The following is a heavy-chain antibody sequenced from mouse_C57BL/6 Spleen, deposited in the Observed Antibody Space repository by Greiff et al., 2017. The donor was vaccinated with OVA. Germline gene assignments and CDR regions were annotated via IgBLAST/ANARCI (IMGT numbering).Heavy chain of an antibody. CDR3: ARVDYDYDVGFAY. J-gene: IGHJ3*01. V-gene: IGHV1-81*01. CDR2: IYPRSGNT. CDR1: GYTFTSYG. D-gene: IGHD2-4*01. Sequence: VQLQQSGAELARPGASVKLSCKASGYTFTSYGISWVKQRTGQGLEWIGEIYPRSGNTYYNEQFKGKATLTADKSSSTAYMELRSLTSEDSAVYFCARVDYDYDVGFAYWGQGTLVTVSA.